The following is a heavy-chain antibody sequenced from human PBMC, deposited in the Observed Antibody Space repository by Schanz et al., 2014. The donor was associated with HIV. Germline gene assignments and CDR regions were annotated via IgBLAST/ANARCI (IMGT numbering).Heavy chain of an antibody. D-gene: IGHD1-26*01. J-gene: IGHJ6*02. CDR2: INPNSGAS. CDR3: ARDPSGRPTSTMDV. CDR1: GYSFTDHY. V-gene: IGHV1-2*02. Sequence: QVQLVQSGAEVKSPGASVKVSCRASGYSFTDHYIHWVRQAPGQGLGWMGWINPNSGASKFFQKFQGRVAMTRDTSMSTAFMEMTRLRSDDTAVYFCARDPSGRPTSTMDVWGQGTTVTVS.